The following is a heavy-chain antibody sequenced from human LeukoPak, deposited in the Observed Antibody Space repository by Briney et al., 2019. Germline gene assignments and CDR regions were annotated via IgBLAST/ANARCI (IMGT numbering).Heavy chain of an antibody. CDR2: MNPNSGNT. V-gene: IGHV1-8*03. D-gene: IGHD5-24*01. J-gene: IGHJ5*02. CDR1: GYTFTSYD. Sequence: ASVKVSCKASGYTFTSYDINWVRQATGQGLEWMGWMNPNSGNTGYAQKFQGRVTITRNTSISTAYMELSSLRSEDTAVYYCARGRDGYNSNWFDPWGQGTLVTVSS. CDR3: ARGRDGYNSNWFDP.